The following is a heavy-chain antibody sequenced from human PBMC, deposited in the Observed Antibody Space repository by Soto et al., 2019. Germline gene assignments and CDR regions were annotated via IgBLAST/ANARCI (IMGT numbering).Heavy chain of an antibody. D-gene: IGHD3-9*01. CDR1: GGTFSSYA. V-gene: IGHV1-69*01. J-gene: IGHJ3*02. CDR3: ASVLRYFDWLLPPPAVDI. Sequence: QVQLVQSGAEVKKPGSSVKVSCKASGGTFSSYAISWVRQAPGQGLEWMGGIIPIFGTANYSQKFQGRVTITADESTSTAYMELSSLRSEDTAVYYCASVLRYFDWLLPPPAVDIWGQGTMVTVSS. CDR2: IIPIFGTA.